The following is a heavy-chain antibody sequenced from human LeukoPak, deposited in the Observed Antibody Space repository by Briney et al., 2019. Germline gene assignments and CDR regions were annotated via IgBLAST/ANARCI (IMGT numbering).Heavy chain of an antibody. CDR2: IKQDGSEK. CDR3: TRDRSGQD. J-gene: IGHJ4*02. CDR1: GFTLSSYW. Sequence: GGSLRLSCAASGFTLSSYWMSWVRQAPGKGLQWVANIKQDGSEKYYVDSVKGRFTISRDNAKNSPYLQMNSLRAEDTAVYYCTRDRSGQDWGQGTLVTVSS. D-gene: IGHD1-1*01. V-gene: IGHV3-7*05.